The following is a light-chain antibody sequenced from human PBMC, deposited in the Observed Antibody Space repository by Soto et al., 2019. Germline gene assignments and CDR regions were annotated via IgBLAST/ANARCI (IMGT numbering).Light chain of an antibody. CDR2: DVN. Sequence: QSALTQPASVSGSPGQSIAISCTGTSSDVGYYNYVSWYQQHPGKAPKVMIYDVNNRPSGVSDRFSGSKSGNTASLTTSGLQAEDEADYYCSSYTSSSTYVFGTGTKVTVL. CDR1: SSDVGYYNY. CDR3: SSYTSSSTYV. V-gene: IGLV2-14*01. J-gene: IGLJ1*01.